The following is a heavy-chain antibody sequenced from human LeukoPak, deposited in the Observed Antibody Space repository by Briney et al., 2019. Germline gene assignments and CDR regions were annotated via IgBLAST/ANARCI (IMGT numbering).Heavy chain of an antibody. Sequence: GGSLRLSCAASGFSFSSCDMNWVRQAPGKGLEWVSSISSRSDYIFYADSVKGRFTISRDSAKNSLYLQMNSLRAEDTAVYYCARVSGGMDVWGQGTTVTVSS. D-gene: IGHD2/OR15-2a*01. CDR3: ARVSGGMDV. CDR1: GFSFSSCD. CDR2: ISSRSDYI. J-gene: IGHJ6*02. V-gene: IGHV3-21*01.